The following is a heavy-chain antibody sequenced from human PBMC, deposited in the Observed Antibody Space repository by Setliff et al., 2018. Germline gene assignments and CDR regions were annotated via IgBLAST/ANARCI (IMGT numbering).Heavy chain of an antibody. J-gene: IGHJ6*02. CDR2: IIPIFGTT. Sequence: SVKVSCKASGGSFSTYAISWARQAPGQGLEWMGVIIPIFGTTNNAQKFQGRVTITADESTCTAYMELSSLRSEDTAVYYCARANYYDSSGHSVYGMDVWGRGTTVTVSS. CDR1: GGSFSTYA. D-gene: IGHD3-22*01. CDR3: ARANYYDSSGHSVYGMDV. V-gene: IGHV1-69*13.